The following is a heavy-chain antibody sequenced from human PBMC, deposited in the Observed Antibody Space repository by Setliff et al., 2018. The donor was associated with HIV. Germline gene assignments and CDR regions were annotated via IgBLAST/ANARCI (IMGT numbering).Heavy chain of an antibody. CDR2: IYYSGST. D-gene: IGHD5-12*01. J-gene: IGHJ4*02. Sequence: SETLSLTCTVSGGSISSGGYYWSWIRQHPGKGLEWIVYIYYSGSTYYNPSLKSRVTISVDTSTNQFSLKLSSVTAADTAVYYCARGGVYSGYDLDYWGQGTLVTVSS. CDR1: GGSISSGGYY. V-gene: IGHV4-31*03. CDR3: ARGGVYSGYDLDY.